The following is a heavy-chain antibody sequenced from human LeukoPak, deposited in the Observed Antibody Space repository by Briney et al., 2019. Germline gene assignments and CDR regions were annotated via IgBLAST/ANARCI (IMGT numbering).Heavy chain of an antibody. CDR2: IYYSGST. V-gene: IGHV4-39*01. CDR1: GGSISSSSYY. J-gene: IGHJ4*02. CDR3: ARRALDYGGNPNFDY. Sequence: NPSETLSLTCTVSGGSISSSSYYWGWIRQPPGKGLEWIGSIYYSGSTYYNPSLKSRVTISVDTSKSQFSLKLSSVTAADTAVYYCARRALDYGGNPNFDYWGQGTLVTVSS. D-gene: IGHD4-17*01.